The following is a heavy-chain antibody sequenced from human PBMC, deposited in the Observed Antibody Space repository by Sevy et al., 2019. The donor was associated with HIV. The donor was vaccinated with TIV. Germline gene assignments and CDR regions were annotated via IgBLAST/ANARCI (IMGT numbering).Heavy chain of an antibody. V-gene: IGHV3-30-3*01. Sequence: GGSLRLSCAASGYTFSSYAMHWVRQAPGKGLEWVAVISYDGSNKYYADSVKGRFTISRDNSKKTLYLQMNSLRAEDTAVYYCARVLLDGDSPDYWGQGTLVTVSS. CDR2: ISYDGSNK. D-gene: IGHD4-17*01. CDR3: ARVLLDGDSPDY. CDR1: GYTFSSYA. J-gene: IGHJ4*02.